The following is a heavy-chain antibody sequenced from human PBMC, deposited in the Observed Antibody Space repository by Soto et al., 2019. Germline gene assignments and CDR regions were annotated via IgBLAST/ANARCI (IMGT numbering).Heavy chain of an antibody. CDR1: GYTLTGYY. Sequence: GASVKVSCTDSGYTLTGYYMHWVRQATRQGLEWMGWINPNSGGTNYAQKFQGWVTMTRDTSISTAYMELSRLRSDDTAVYYCARGRIVLVPAAQGWFDPWGQGTLVTVSS. CDR2: INPNSGGT. V-gene: IGHV1-2*04. J-gene: IGHJ5*02. D-gene: IGHD2-2*01. CDR3: ARGRIVLVPAAQGWFDP.